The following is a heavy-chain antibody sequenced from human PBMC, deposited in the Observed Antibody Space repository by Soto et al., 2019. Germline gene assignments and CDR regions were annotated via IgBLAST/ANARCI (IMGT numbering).Heavy chain of an antibody. D-gene: IGHD2-15*01. CDR1: GFTFSAYW. V-gene: IGHV3-7*04. CDR3: ARGLYCSGGSCYSGPY. J-gene: IGHJ4*02. Sequence: GGSLRLSCAASGFTFSAYWMSWVRQTPGKGLEWVANIKEDGSEKYYVDSVKGRFTISRDNAKNSLYLQMNSLRAEDTAVYYCARGLYCSGGSCYSGPYWGQGTLVTVSS. CDR2: IKEDGSEK.